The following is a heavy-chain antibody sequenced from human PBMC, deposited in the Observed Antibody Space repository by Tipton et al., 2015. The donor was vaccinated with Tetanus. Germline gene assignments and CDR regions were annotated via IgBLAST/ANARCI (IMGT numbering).Heavy chain of an antibody. CDR1: GGSISTYY. CDR2: IYYRGST. Sequence: TLSLTCTVSGGSISTYYWSWIRQPPGKGLEWIGYIYYRGSTNYYPSLKSRVTMSVDTSKNQFSLNLSSVTAADTAVYYCARGAGSPLHYWGQGALVTVST. D-gene: IGHD5-12*01. V-gene: IGHV4-59*01. CDR3: ARGAGSPLHY. J-gene: IGHJ4*02.